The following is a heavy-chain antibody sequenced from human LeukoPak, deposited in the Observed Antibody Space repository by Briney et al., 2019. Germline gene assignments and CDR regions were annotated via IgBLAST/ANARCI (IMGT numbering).Heavy chain of an antibody. CDR3: ARDLIAGPGFDS. Sequence: GGSLRLSCAASGFTFSNYQMNWVRQAPGKGLEWVSNISGGGSTMYYADSVKGRFSISRDNAKNSLYLQMNSLRAEDTAVYYCARDLIAGPGFDSWGQGTLVTVSS. CDR2: ISGGGSTM. V-gene: IGHV3-48*03. CDR1: GFTFSNYQ. J-gene: IGHJ4*02. D-gene: IGHD6-13*01.